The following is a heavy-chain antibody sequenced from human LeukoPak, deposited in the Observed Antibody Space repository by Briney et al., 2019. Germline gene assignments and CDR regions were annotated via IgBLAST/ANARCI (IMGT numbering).Heavy chain of an antibody. J-gene: IGHJ3*02. Sequence: GESLKISCKGSGYNFTNYWIGWVRQMPGKGLEWMGIIYPGDSDTKYSPSFQAQVTISADKCISTASLQWSSLRASDTAMYYCAVTPSGVTDAFDIWGQGTMVTVSS. CDR2: IYPGDSDT. D-gene: IGHD4-11*01. CDR3: AVTPSGVTDAFDI. CDR1: GYNFTNYW. V-gene: IGHV5-51*01.